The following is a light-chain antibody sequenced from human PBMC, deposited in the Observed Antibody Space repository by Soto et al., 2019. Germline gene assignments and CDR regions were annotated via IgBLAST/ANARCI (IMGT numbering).Light chain of an antibody. CDR3: MQGIQPPFN. CDR2: EAY. V-gene: IGKV2D-29*01. Sequence: DLVMTQTPLSLSVTPGQSASISCKSSQILLYTDGKTYLHWYLQKPGQPPQILIYEAYNRFSGEPDRFRGHGSQTDFSLKISRVEADDIGIYYFMQGIQPPFNFDPGTKVDIK. J-gene: IGKJ3*01. CDR1: QILLYTDGKTY.